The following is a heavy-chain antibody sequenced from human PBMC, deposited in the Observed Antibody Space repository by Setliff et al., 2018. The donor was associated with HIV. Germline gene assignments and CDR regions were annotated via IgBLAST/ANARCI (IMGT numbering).Heavy chain of an antibody. V-gene: IGHV1-46*01. J-gene: IGHJ4*02. CDR2: INPSGGKT. Sequence: ASVKVSCKASGYTFTNYYIHWVRQAPGQGLEWMGLINPSGGKTSYAKKFQGRVTMTRDTSTSTVYMELSSLRSEDTAVYYCAREVHHAAYYFDYWGQGTLVTVS. CDR3: AREVHHAAYYFDY. CDR1: GYTFTNYY. D-gene: IGHD2-2*01.